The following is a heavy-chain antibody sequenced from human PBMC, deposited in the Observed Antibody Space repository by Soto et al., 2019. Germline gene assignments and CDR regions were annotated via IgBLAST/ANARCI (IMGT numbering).Heavy chain of an antibody. Sequence: GGSLRLSCAASGFTFSSYAMSWVRQAPGKGLEWVSAISGSGGSTYYADSVKGRFTISRDNSKNTLYLQMNSLRAEDTAVYYCAKDGPYYDILTGYYYGMDVWGQGTTVTVSS. CDR1: GFTFSSYA. J-gene: IGHJ6*02. CDR3: AKDGPYYDILTGYYYGMDV. D-gene: IGHD3-9*01. CDR2: ISGSGGST. V-gene: IGHV3-23*01.